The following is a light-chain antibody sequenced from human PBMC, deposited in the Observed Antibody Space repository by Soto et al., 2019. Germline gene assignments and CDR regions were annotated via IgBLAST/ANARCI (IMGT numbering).Light chain of an antibody. CDR1: QSVGSSF. Sequence: EIVLTQSPDTLSLSPGERATLSCRASQSVGSSFLAWYQQKPSQAPRLLIYRTSTSATGIPDRFTGSGSGTDFTLTLSRLEPEDFAVYYCQQYENSPLTVGGGTKVEIK. CDR3: QQYENSPLT. J-gene: IGKJ4*01. V-gene: IGKV3-20*01. CDR2: RTS.